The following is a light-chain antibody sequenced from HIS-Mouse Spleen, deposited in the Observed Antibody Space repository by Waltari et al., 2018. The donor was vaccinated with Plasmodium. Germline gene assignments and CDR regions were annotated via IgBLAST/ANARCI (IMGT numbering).Light chain of an antibody. Sequence: QSALTQPASVSGSPGQSITISCTGTSSDVGSYNLVSWYQQHPGKAPKLSIYGGSKRPSGGSNRFSGSKSGNTSSLTIAGLQAEDEADYYCCSYAGSSTFVFGGGTKLTVL. J-gene: IGLJ3*02. CDR2: GGS. V-gene: IGLV2-23*03. CDR3: CSYAGSSTFV. CDR1: SSDVGSYNL.